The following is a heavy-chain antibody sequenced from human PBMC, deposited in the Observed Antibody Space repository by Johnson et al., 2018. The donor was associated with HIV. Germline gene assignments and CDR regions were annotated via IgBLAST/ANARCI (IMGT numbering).Heavy chain of an antibody. V-gene: IGHV3-30*18. Sequence: QVQLVESGGGVVQPGRSLRLSCAASGFTFSDYGLHWVRQAPGEGLEWVAAISHDGSNEYYADSVKGRFTISRDNSKNTLYLQMNSLRAEDTAVYYCAKGFTLDSGAFDIWGQGTMVTVSS. CDR2: ISHDGSNE. CDR1: GFTFSDYG. D-gene: IGHD2-15*01. J-gene: IGHJ3*02. CDR3: AKGFTLDSGAFDI.